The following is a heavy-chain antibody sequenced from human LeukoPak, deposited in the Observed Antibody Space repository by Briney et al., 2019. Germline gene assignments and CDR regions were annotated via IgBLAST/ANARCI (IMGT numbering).Heavy chain of an antibody. D-gene: IGHD5-18*01. Sequence: SETLSLTCTVSGGSISSSSYYWVWIRQPPGKGLEWTGTIYYTGTTYYNPSLKSRVTISVDTSKNQFSLKLSSVTAADTAVYYCARSYSYGLDLWGRGTLVTVYS. J-gene: IGHJ2*01. CDR1: GGSISSSSYY. V-gene: IGHV4-39*01. CDR2: IYYTGTT. CDR3: ARSYSYGLDL.